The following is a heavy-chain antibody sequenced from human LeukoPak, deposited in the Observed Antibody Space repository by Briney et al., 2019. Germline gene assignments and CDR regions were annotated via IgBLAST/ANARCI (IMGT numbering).Heavy chain of an antibody. CDR3: ARQTVTTNYYGMDV. D-gene: IGHD4-17*01. V-gene: IGHV1-2*02. CDR2: INPNSGGT. Sequence: ASVKLSCKASGYTFTGYYMHWVRQAPGQGLEWMGWINPNSGGTNYAQKFQGRVTMTRDTSISTAYMELSRLRSDDTAVYYCARQTVTTNYYGMDVWGQGTTVTVSS. J-gene: IGHJ6*02. CDR1: GYTFTGYY.